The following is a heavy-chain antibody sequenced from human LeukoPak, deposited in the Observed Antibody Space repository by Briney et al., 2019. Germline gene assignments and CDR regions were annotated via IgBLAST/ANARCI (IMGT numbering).Heavy chain of an antibody. J-gene: IGHJ4*02. Sequence: QAGGSLRLSCAASGFTFSTYWKHWVRQAPGKGPVWVSRISSDGSNTIYADSVKGRFTISRDNAKNTLYLQMNSLRAEDAAVYYCVRDKISGWFVDQWGQGTLVTVSS. CDR3: VRDKISGWFVDQ. D-gene: IGHD6-19*01. V-gene: IGHV3-74*01. CDR1: GFTFSTYW. CDR2: ISSDGSNT.